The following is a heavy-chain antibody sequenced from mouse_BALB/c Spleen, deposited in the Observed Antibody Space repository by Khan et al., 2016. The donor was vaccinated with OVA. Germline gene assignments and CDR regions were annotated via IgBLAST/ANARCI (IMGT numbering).Heavy chain of an antibody. CDR2: INPNNGGS. CDR3: ARSGYGNPFAY. J-gene: IGHJ3*01. D-gene: IGHD2-1*01. CDR1: GYTFTSYY. Sequence: QVQLQQSGAELVKPGASVKISCKASGYTFTSYYLYWVKQRPGQGLEWIGGINPNNGGSHCNEKFKKKATLTVDSSTSTAYMKLNSLSSEDSAVYYCARSGYGNPFAYWGQGTLVTVSA. V-gene: IGHV1S81*02.